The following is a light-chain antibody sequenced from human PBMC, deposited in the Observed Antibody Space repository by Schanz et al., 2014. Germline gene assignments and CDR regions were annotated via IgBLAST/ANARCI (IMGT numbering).Light chain of an antibody. Sequence: EIVVTQSPATLSVSPGDRVALSCRASQSVGSALAWYQQEPGRPPRLLIYGASTRATGVPARFSGSGSGTEFTLTISSLQSEDFALYYCQQYGSSLGTFGQGTKLDIK. CDR1: QSVGSA. CDR2: GAS. V-gene: IGKV3-15*01. CDR3: QQYGSSLGT. J-gene: IGKJ2*02.